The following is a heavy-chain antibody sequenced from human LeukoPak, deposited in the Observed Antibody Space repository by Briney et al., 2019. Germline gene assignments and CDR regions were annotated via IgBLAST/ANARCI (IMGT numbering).Heavy chain of an antibody. Sequence: GGSLRLSCAASGFTFSSYSMNWVRQAPGKGLEWVAVIWYDGSNKYYADSVKGRFTISRDNSKNTLYLQMNSLRAEDTAVYYCARARYCSGGSCYSYYFDYWGQGTLVTVSS. CDR2: IWYDGSNK. CDR3: ARARYCSGGSCYSYYFDY. V-gene: IGHV3-33*08. J-gene: IGHJ4*02. CDR1: GFTFSSYS. D-gene: IGHD2-15*01.